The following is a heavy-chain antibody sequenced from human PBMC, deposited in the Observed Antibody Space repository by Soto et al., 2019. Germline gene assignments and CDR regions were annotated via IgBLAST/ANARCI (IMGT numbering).Heavy chain of an antibody. D-gene: IGHD3-22*01. CDR3: ARCGDSSGQPDY. V-gene: IGHV4-39*01. Sequence: PSETLSLTCTVSGGSISSSSYYWGWIRQPPGKGLEWIGSIYYSGSTYYNPSLKSRVTISVDTSKNQFSLKLSSVTAADTAVYYCARCGDSSGQPDYWGQGTLVTVSS. CDR1: GGSISSSSYY. CDR2: IYYSGST. J-gene: IGHJ4*02.